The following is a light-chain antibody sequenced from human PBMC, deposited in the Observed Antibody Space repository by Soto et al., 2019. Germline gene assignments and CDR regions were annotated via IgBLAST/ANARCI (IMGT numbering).Light chain of an antibody. Sequence: QSALTQPASVSGSPGESITISCTGTSSDVGGYNYVSWFQQHPGKAPKLIIYQVSYRPSGVSHRFSGSKSGNTASLTISGLQAEDEADYYCSSYTSSTPYVFGTGTKVTVL. CDR1: SSDVGGYNY. J-gene: IGLJ1*01. V-gene: IGLV2-14*01. CDR2: QVS. CDR3: SSYTSSTPYV.